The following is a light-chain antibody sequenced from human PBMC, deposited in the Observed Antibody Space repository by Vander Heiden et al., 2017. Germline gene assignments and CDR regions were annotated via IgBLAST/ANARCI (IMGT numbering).Light chain of an antibody. CDR3: CSYAGTYIMV. V-gene: IGLV2-11*01. J-gene: IGLJ3*02. CDR1: SSDVGGYNY. Sequence: QSALTQPRSVSGSPGHSVTISCTGSSSDVGGYNYVSWYQQYPGQGPKLNIFDVNRRPSGVPDRFSGSKSGTTASLTISGLQTEDEADYYCCSYAGTYIMVFGGGTKVTVL. CDR2: DVN.